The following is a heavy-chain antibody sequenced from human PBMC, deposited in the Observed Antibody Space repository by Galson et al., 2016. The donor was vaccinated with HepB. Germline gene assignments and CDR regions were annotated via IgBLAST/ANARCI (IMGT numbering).Heavy chain of an antibody. Sequence: SLRLSCAASGFTFSSYAMHWVRQAPGKGPEWVAGISYDGSKKYYADSVQGRFTISRDNSKNTLYLQMNSLRVEDTAVYYCACPTGGNWTDYWGQGTLVAVSS. V-gene: IGHV3-30-3*01. D-gene: IGHD1-1*01. J-gene: IGHJ4*02. CDR2: ISYDGSKK. CDR3: ACPTGGNWTDY. CDR1: GFTFSSYA.